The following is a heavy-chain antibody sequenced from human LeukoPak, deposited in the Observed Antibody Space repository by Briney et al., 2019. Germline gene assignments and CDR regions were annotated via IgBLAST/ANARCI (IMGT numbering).Heavy chain of an antibody. CDR3: AREYYYDSSGYSVGAFDI. J-gene: IGHJ3*02. Sequence: GGSLRLSCAASGFTVSSNYMSWVRQAPGKGLEWVSVIYSGGSTYYADSVKGRFTISRDNSKNTLYLQMNSLRAEDTAVYYCAREYYYDSSGYSVGAFDIWGQGTMVTVS. CDR1: GFTVSSNY. CDR2: IYSGGST. D-gene: IGHD3-22*01. V-gene: IGHV3-53*01.